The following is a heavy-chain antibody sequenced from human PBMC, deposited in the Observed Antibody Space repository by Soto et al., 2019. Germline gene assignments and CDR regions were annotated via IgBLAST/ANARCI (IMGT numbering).Heavy chain of an antibody. CDR3: AKVRGYGSGSYYFDY. V-gene: IGHV3-23*01. CDR1: GFTFSSYA. CDR2: IGGSGGST. D-gene: IGHD3-10*01. Sequence: EVQLLESGGGLVQPGGSLRLSCAASGFTFSSYAMSWVRQAPGKGLEWVSSIGGSGGSTYYADSVKGRFTISRDNSKNTLYLQMNSLRAEDTAVYYCAKVRGYGSGSYYFDYWGQGTLVTVSS. J-gene: IGHJ4*02.